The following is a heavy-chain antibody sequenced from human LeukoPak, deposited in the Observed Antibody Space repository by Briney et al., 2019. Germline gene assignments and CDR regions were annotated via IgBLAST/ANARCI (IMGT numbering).Heavy chain of an antibody. CDR2: INHSGST. D-gene: IGHD3-22*01. CDR3: LRGLFYCLHGRSGGPRFDP. CDR1: GGSFSGYY. J-gene: IGHJ5*02. V-gene: IGHV4-34*01. Sequence: SETLSLTCAVYGGSFSGYYWSWIRQPPGKGLEWIGEINHSGSTNYNPSLKSRGTITVDTSKNQFSLEVGSGTRAGTGLFLFLRGLFYCLHGRSGGPRFDPLGQGNPVHLSS.